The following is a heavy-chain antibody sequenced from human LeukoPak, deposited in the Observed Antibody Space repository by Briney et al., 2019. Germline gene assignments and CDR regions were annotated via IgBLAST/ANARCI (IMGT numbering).Heavy chain of an antibody. CDR2: ISSSSSYI. J-gene: IGHJ4*02. CDR3: ATLKCSGGSCYFDY. CDR1: GFTFSSYS. V-gene: IGHV3-21*01. D-gene: IGHD2-15*01. Sequence: KPGGSLRLSCAASGFTFSSYSMNWVRQAPGKGLEWVSSISSSSSYIYYADSVKGRYTISRDNAKNSLYLQMNSLRAEDTAVYYCATLKCSGGSCYFDYWGQGTLVTVSS.